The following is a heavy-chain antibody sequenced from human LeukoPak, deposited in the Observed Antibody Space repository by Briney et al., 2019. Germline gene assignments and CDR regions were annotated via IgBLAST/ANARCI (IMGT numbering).Heavy chain of an antibody. CDR1: GGSISSSNW. Sequence: SGTLSLTRAVSGGSISSSNWWSWVRQPPGKGLEWIGEIYHSGSTNYNPSLKSRVTISVDKSKNQFSLKLSSVTAADTAVYYCARGGSTSLYYYYGMDVWGKGTTVTVSS. J-gene: IGHJ6*04. V-gene: IGHV4-4*02. D-gene: IGHD2-2*01. CDR3: ARGGSTSLYYYYGMDV. CDR2: IYHSGST.